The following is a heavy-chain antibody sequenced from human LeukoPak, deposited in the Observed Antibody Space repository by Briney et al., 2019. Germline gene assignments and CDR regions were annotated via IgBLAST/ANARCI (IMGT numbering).Heavy chain of an antibody. J-gene: IGHJ3*02. V-gene: IGHV4-59*11. D-gene: IGHD4-17*01. CDR1: ADSFSSHF. Sequence: SETLSLTCAVSADSFSSHFWTWIRQFPGTGLEWIGYISYIGSTNYNPSLKSRVTISIDTSKNQFSLKLRSVTAADTVVYYCARDLVTVTKGFDIWGQGTMVSVSS. CDR2: ISYIGST. CDR3: ARDLVTVTKGFDI.